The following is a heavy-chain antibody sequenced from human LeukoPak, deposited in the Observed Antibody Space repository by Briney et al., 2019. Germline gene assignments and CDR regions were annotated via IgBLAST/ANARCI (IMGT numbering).Heavy chain of an antibody. D-gene: IGHD3-22*01. CDR2: ISGSGGST. Sequence: PGGSLRLSCAASGFTLSSYAMSWVRQAPGKGLEWVSAISGSGGSTYYADSVKGRFTISRDNSKNTLYLQMNSLRAEDTAVYYCAKVIVVVINYGMDVWGQGTTVTVSS. V-gene: IGHV3-23*01. J-gene: IGHJ6*02. CDR1: GFTLSSYA. CDR3: AKVIVVVINYGMDV.